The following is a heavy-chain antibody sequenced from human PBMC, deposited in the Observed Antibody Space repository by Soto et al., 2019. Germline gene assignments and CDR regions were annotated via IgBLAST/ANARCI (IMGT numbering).Heavy chain of an antibody. D-gene: IGHD4-17*01. V-gene: IGHV4-59*01. CDR1: GGSISNYY. CDR3: AREMTTLGPFDY. Sequence: QVQLQESGPGLVKPSETLSLTCAVSGGSISNYYWSWLRQPPGKELEWIGYVFYSVATNYNPSLKSRVTISIDTSKNHFSLKLSSVTAADTAVYYCAREMTTLGPFDYWGQGTLVTVSS. CDR2: VFYSVAT. J-gene: IGHJ4*02.